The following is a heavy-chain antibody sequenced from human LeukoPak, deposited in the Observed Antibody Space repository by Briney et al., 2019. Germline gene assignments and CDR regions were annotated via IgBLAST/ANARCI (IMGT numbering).Heavy chain of an antibody. CDR1: GGSISSYY. V-gene: IGHV4-59*01. Sequence: KPSETLSLTCTVSGGSISSYYWTWIRQPPGKGLEWIGYIYYSGSTNYNPSLRSRVSISVDTSKNQFSLKLSSVTATDTAVYYCARYPFDGYNYYFDYWGQGTLVTVSS. D-gene: IGHD5-24*01. J-gene: IGHJ4*02. CDR3: ARYPFDGYNYYFDY. CDR2: IYYSGST.